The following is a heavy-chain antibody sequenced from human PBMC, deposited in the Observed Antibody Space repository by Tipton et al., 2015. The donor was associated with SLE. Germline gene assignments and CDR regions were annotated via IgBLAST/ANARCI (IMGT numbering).Heavy chain of an antibody. CDR2: IYNGGRT. V-gene: IGHV4-4*07. CDR1: GDSLIGSH. Sequence: TLSLTCTVSGDSLIGSHWTWIRQPAGKGLGWIGRIYNGGRTNYNPSLKSRLSMSVDTSKNQMSLKLNSVTAADTAVYYCASAKSSWYNGEEYWGQGRLVTVSS. D-gene: IGHD6-13*01. J-gene: IGHJ4*02. CDR3: ASAKSSWYNGEEY.